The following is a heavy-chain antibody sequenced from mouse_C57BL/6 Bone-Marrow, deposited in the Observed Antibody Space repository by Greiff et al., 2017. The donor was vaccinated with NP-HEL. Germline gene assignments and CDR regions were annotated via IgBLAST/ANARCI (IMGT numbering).Heavy chain of an antibody. J-gene: IGHJ2*01. V-gene: IGHV1-81*01. D-gene: IGHD1-1*01. CDR1: GYTFTSYG. CDR3: ARWGNLYYYASYFDY. Sequence: QVQLQQSGAELARPGASVKLSCKASGYTFTSYGISWVKQRTGQGLEWIGEIYPRSGNTYYNEKFKGKAQLTADKSSSTAYMELRSLTSEDSAVYFCARWGNLYYYASYFDYWGQGTTLTVSS. CDR2: IYPRSGNT.